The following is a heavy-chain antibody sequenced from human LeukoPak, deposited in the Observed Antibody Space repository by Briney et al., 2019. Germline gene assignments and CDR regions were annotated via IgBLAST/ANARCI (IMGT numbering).Heavy chain of an antibody. J-gene: IGHJ5*02. CDR2: INQDASET. V-gene: IGHV3-7*01. D-gene: IGHD3-22*01. CDR1: GITFSSYW. CDR3: ARDLGQYYDTSDNWFDP. Sequence: GGSLRLSCAASGITFSSYWMSWVRQAPGKGLEWVANINQDASETQYADSVQGRFTISRDNAKNTLNLQMNSLRAEDTAVYYCARDLGQYYDTSDNWFDPWGQGTLVTVSS.